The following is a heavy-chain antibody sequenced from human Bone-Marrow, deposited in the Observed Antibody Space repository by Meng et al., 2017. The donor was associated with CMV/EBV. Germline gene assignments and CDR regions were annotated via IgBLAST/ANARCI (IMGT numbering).Heavy chain of an antibody. CDR1: GGSISIGDYY. V-gene: IGHV4-30-4*08. J-gene: IGHJ4*02. CDR2: IYYSGST. Sequence: QVQRQQGGAGLLKPPETPSLTCAVYGGSISIGDYYWSWIRQPPGKGQEWIGYIYYSGSTYYNPSLKSRVTISVDTSKNQFSLKLSSVTAADTAVYYCARVLSGYFDYWGQGTLVTVSS. D-gene: IGHD2-15*01. CDR3: ARVLSGYFDY.